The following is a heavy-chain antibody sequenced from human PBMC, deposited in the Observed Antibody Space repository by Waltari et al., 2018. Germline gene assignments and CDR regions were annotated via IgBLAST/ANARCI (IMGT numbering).Heavy chain of an antibody. J-gene: IGHJ4*02. CDR3: ARDKSGSSSFDY. CDR2: IKQDGSEK. D-gene: IGHD6-13*01. V-gene: IGHV3-7*01. Sequence: EVQLVESGGGLVQPGGSLRLSCAASGFTFSSYWMSWVRQAPGKGREGVANIKQDGSEKYYVDSVKGRFTISRDNAKNSLYLQMNSLRAEDTAVYYCARDKSGSSSFDYWGQGTLVTVSS. CDR1: GFTFSSYW.